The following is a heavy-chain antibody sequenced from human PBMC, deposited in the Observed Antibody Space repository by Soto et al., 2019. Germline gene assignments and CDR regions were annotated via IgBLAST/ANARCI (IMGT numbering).Heavy chain of an antibody. V-gene: IGHV1-18*01. J-gene: IGHJ4*02. CDR1: GYTFPTST. D-gene: IGHD4-17*01. CDR3: AIADYGDDDY. CDR2: IKAYSGNT. Sequence: QLQLVQSGAEAKKPGASVKVSCKASGYTFPTSTISWVRQAPGQGLEWMGWIKAYSGNTNYAQKLQGRVTMTTDTSTNTAYMELRSLTTDDTAIYYCAIADYGDDDYWGQGTLVNVSS.